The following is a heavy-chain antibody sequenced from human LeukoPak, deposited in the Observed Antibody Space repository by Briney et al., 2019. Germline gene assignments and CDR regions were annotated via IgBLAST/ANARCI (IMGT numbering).Heavy chain of an antibody. CDR2: IYYSGST. J-gene: IGHJ6*03. D-gene: IGHD6-19*01. CDR1: GGSISSSSYY. V-gene: IGHV4-39*01. Sequence: SETLSLTCTVSGGSISSSSYYWGWIRQPPGKGLEWIGSIYYSGSTYYNPSLKSRVTISVDTSKNQFSLKLSSVTAADTAVYYCARALHIIAVAGTVYYMGVWGKGTTVTVSS. CDR3: ARALHIIAVAGTVYYMGV.